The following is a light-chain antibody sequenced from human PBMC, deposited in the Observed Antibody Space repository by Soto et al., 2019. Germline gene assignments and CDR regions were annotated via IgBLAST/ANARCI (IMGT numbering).Light chain of an antibody. J-gene: IGKJ1*01. CDR2: DAS. Sequence: DIQMTQSPSTLSGSVGDRVTITCRASQTISSWMAWYQQKTGEAPKLLVYDASTLQSGVASRLSGSGSGTEFTLIISGLQPDDSATYYCQQYTNTNNTWMFGQGTKVDIK. CDR1: QTISSW. CDR3: QQYTNTNNTWM. V-gene: IGKV1-5*01.